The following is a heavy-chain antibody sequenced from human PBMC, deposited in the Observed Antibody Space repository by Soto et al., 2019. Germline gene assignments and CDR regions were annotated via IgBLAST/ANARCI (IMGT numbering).Heavy chain of an antibody. V-gene: IGHV4-34*01. CDR2: INHSGST. Sequence: SETLSLTCAVYGGSFSGYYWSWIRQPPGKGLEWIGEINHSGSTNYNPSLKSRVTISVDTSKNQFSLKLSSVTAADTAVYYCARQELSYDFWSGYYIGKGFDYWGQGTLVTVSS. CDR1: GGSFSGYY. D-gene: IGHD3-3*01. CDR3: ARQELSYDFWSGYYIGKGFDY. J-gene: IGHJ4*02.